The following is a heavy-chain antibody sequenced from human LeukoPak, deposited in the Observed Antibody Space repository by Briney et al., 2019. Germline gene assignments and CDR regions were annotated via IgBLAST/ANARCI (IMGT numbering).Heavy chain of an antibody. D-gene: IGHD3-22*01. V-gene: IGHV3-11*01. J-gene: IGHJ3*02. Sequence: GGSLRLSCAASGLTFSDYYMSWIRQAPGKGLEWVSHISRSGSTRYYADSLKGRFTISRDNAKNSLYLQMNSLRAEDTAVYYCARTAYYYDSSGYDDAFDIWGQGTMVTVSS. CDR1: GLTFSDYY. CDR3: ARTAYYYDSSGYDDAFDI. CDR2: ISRSGSTR.